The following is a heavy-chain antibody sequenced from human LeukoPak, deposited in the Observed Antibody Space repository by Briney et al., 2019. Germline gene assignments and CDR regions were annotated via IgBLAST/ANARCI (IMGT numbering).Heavy chain of an antibody. J-gene: IGHJ4*02. CDR3: ARARGYCSSTSCSFDY. V-gene: IGHV3-20*04. CDR2: ISWNGGSP. D-gene: IGHD2-2*01. Sequence: SGGSLRLSCAASGFTFDDYGMSWVRQAPGKGLEWVSGISWNGGSPGYADSVKGRFTISRDNAKNSLYLQMNSLRAEDTALYYCARARGYCSSTSCSFDYWGQGTLVTVSS. CDR1: GFTFDDYG.